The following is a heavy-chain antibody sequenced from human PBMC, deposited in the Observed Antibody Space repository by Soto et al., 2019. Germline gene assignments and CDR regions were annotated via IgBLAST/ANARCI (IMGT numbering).Heavy chain of an antibody. CDR2: IKHSGST. D-gene: IGHD3-10*01. J-gene: IGHJ4*02. CDR1: GGSFSGYY. V-gene: IGHV4-34*01. Sequence: QVQLQQWGAGLSEPSETLSLTCAVYGGSFSGYYWSWIRQPPGKGLERIGEIKHSGSTNYNRSLKSRVTISVDTSKNQFSLKRSSVPAADTAVYYCARRPYRGVMGPVAYWGQGTLVTVSS. CDR3: ARRPYRGVMGPVAY.